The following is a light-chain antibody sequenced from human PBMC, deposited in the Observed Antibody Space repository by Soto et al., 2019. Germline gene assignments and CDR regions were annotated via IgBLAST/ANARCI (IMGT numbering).Light chain of an antibody. CDR3: QQYYSIPPS. Sequence: DIQMTQSPSSLSASVGDRVTITCRASQSISSYLNWYQQKPGKAPKLLIYAASSLQSGVPSRFSGSGSGTDFTLTISSLQAEDVAVYYCQQYYSIPPSFGGGTKVDIK. V-gene: IGKV1-39*01. CDR2: AAS. J-gene: IGKJ4*01. CDR1: QSISSY.